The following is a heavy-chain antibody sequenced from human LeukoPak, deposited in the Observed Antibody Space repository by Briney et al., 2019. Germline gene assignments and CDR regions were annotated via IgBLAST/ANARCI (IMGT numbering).Heavy chain of an antibody. CDR2: ISSSGSTI. J-gene: IGHJ5*02. D-gene: IGHD3-22*01. Sequence: GGSLRLSCAASGFTFSDYYMSWIRQAPGKGLEWVSYISSSGSTIYYADSVKGRFTISRDNAKNSLYLQMNSLRAEDTAVYYCARDLGYYDSSGYYSNWFDPWGQGTLVTVSS. V-gene: IGHV3-11*04. CDR3: ARDLGYYDSSGYYSNWFDP. CDR1: GFTFSDYY.